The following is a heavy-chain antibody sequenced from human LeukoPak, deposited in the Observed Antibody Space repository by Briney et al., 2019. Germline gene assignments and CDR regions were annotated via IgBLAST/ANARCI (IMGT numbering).Heavy chain of an antibody. Sequence: ASVKVSCKASGYTFTGYYMHWVRQAPGQGLEWMGWINPNSGGTNYAQKFQGRVTITADKSTSTAYMELSSLRSEDTAVYYCASGDYDYVWGSYRDVDYWGQGTLVTVSS. CDR3: ASGDYDYVWGSYRDVDY. J-gene: IGHJ4*02. V-gene: IGHV1-2*02. CDR1: GYTFTGYY. D-gene: IGHD3-16*02. CDR2: INPNSGGT.